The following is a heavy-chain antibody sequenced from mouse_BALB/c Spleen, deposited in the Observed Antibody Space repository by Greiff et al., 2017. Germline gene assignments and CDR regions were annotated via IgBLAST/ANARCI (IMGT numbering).Heavy chain of an antibody. V-gene: IGHV5-4*02. CDR1: GFTFSDYY. J-gene: IGHJ4*01. CDR3: AREERGGYAMDY. CDR2: ISDGGSYT. Sequence: DVKLQESGGGLVKPGGSLKLSCAASGFTFSDYYMYWVRQTPEKRLEWVATISDGGSYTYYPDSVKGRFTISRDNAKNNLYLQMSSLKSEDTAMYYCAREERGGYAMDYWGQGTSVTVSS.